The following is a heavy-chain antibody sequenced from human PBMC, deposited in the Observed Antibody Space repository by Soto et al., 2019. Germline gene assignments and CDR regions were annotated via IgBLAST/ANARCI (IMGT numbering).Heavy chain of an antibody. CDR2: ISSSSRTI. V-gene: IGHV3-48*01. J-gene: IGHJ6*03. D-gene: IGHD3-3*01. Sequence: AGGSLRLSCAASGFTFSSSSMNWVRQAPGKGLEWVSYISSSSRTIYYADSVKGRFTISRDNAKNSLYLQMNSLRAEDTAVYYCARDYITIFGVVMSYYMDVWGKGTTVTVSS. CDR3: ARDYITIFGVVMSYYMDV. CDR1: GFTFSSSS.